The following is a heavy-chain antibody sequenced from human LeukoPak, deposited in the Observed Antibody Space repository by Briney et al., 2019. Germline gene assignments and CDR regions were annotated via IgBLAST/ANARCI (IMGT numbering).Heavy chain of an antibody. CDR1: GFTFSSYG. D-gene: IGHD6-13*01. CDR2: ISGSGGST. CDR3: AKDRTKIAAAGLIFDY. J-gene: IGHJ4*02. V-gene: IGHV3-23*01. Sequence: GGSLRLSCAASGFTFSSYGMSWVRQAPGKGLEWVSAISGSGGSTYYADSVKGRFTISRDNSKNTLYLQMNSLRAEDTAVYYCAKDRTKIAAAGLIFDYWGQGTLVTVSS.